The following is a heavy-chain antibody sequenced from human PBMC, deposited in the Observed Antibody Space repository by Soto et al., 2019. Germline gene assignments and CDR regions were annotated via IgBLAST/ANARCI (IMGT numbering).Heavy chain of an antibody. CDR2: IFQREST. CDR3: DRYNIRIRTFDL. Sequence: QLQLQESGSGLVKPSQTLSLTCAVSGGSISSGVHSWSWIRQPPGKGLEWIGYIFQRESTYYTPYLKSRVTIYIDRYKNQFSLKLTSVTAADTAVYYCDRYNIRIRTFDLWGQGTLVTVSS. V-gene: IGHV4-30-2*01. J-gene: IGHJ5*02. CDR1: GGSISSGVHS. D-gene: IGHD1-20*01.